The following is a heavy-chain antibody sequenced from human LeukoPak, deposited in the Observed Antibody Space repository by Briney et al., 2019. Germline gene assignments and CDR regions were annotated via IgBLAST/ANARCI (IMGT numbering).Heavy chain of an antibody. CDR1: GGSISSYY. J-gene: IGHJ4*02. V-gene: IGHV4-4*07. CDR3: ARVTLSHGYSYGYNPYYFDY. Sequence: SETLSLTCTVSGGSISSYYWSWIRQPAGKGLEWIGRIYTSGSTNYNPSLKSRVTMSVDTSKNQFSLKLSSVTAADTAVYSCARVTLSHGYSYGYNPYYFDYWGQGTLVTVSS. CDR2: IYTSGST. D-gene: IGHD5-18*01.